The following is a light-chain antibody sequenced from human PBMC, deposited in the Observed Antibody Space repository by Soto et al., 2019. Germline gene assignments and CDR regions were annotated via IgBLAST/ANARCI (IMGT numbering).Light chain of an antibody. CDR1: QSVSSSY. CDR3: QQYGSSPWT. Sequence: EIVLTQSPGTLSLSPGERATLSCRASQSVSSSYLAWYQQKPGQAPRLLIYSASSRATGIPDRFSGSGSGRDFTLTISRLEPEDFAVYYWQQYGSSPWTFGQGTKVEIK. V-gene: IGKV3-20*01. J-gene: IGKJ1*01. CDR2: SAS.